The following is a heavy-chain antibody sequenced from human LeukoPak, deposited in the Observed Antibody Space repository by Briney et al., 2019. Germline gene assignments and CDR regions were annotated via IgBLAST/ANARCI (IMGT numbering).Heavy chain of an antibody. CDR1: GGSFSGYY. CDR2: INHSGGT. CDR3: ARGKRYAEYFQH. D-gene: IGHD3-16*02. V-gene: IGHV4-34*01. Sequence: PSETLSLTCAVYGGSFSGYYWSWIRQPPGKGLEWIGEINHSGGTNYNPSLKSRVTISVDTSKNQFSLKLSSVTAADTAVYYCARGKRYAEYFQHWGQGTLFTVSS. J-gene: IGHJ1*01.